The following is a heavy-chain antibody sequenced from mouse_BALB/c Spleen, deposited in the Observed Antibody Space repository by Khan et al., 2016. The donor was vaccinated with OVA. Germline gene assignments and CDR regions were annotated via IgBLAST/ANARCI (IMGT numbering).Heavy chain of an antibody. CDR3: TRRADYYKSEGFAY. Sequence: EVQLLESGGDLVKPGGSLKLSCAASGFTFSTYGMSWVRQTPDKRLEWVAGISSGGSYTYYQDSVKGRFTITRDNAKNNLHLQMSSLKSEDTAMYYCTRRADYYKSEGFAYWGQGTLVTVSA. CDR1: GFTFSTYG. D-gene: IGHD1-1*01. J-gene: IGHJ3*01. CDR2: ISSGGSYT. V-gene: IGHV5-6*02.